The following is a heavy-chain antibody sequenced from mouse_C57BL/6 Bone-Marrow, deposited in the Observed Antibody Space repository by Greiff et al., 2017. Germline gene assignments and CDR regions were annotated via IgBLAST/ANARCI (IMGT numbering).Heavy chain of an antibody. D-gene: IGHD2-2*01. Sequence: VQLKESGPELVKPGASVKISCKASGYSFTDYNMNWVKQSNGKSLEWIGVINPNYGTTSYNQKFKGKATLTVDQSSSTAYMQLNSLTSEDSAVYYGASMVTTTGPRYYFDYWGQGTTLTVSA. CDR3: ASMVTTTGPRYYFDY. CDR1: GYSFTDYN. J-gene: IGHJ2*01. CDR2: INPNYGTT. V-gene: IGHV1-39*01.